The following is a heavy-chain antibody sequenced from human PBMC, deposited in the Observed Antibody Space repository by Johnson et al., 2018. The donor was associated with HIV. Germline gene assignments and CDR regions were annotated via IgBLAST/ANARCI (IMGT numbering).Heavy chain of an antibody. CDR2: IKSKSDGGTT. J-gene: IGHJ3*02. D-gene: IGHD5-24*01. V-gene: IGHV3-15*01. CDR1: GFSFTDAW. CDR3: ARACRDGYTCDVYDI. Sequence: VQLVESGGGLVKPGGSLRLSCAASGFSFTDAWMNWVRQAPGKGLEWVGRIKSKSDGGTTDYAAPVRGRFTISRDNARNTLDLQMNRLRAEDTAGYHCARACRDGYTCDVYDIWGQGTMVTVSS.